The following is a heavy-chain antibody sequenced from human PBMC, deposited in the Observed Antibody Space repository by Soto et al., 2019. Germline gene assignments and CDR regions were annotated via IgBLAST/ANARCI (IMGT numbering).Heavy chain of an antibody. CDR2: IIPIFGTA. CDR1: GGTFSSYA. Sequence: GASVKVSCKASGGTFSSYAISWLRQAPGQGLEWMGGIIPIFGTANYAQKFQGRVTITADESTSTAYMELSSLRSEDTAVYYCARASSSWDSSGYYYLSAFDIWGQGTMVTVSS. CDR3: ARASSSWDSSGYYYLSAFDI. V-gene: IGHV1-69*13. J-gene: IGHJ3*02. D-gene: IGHD3-22*01.